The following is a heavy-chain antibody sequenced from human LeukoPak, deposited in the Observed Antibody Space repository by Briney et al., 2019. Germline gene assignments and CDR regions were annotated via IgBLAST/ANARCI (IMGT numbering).Heavy chain of an antibody. CDR1: GYTFTSYD. CDR3: ASGGSSNYYYYMDV. D-gene: IGHD6-13*01. V-gene: IGHV1-8*01. J-gene: IGHJ6*03. Sequence: ASVKVSCKASGYTFTSYDINWVRQATGQGLEWMGWMNPNSGNTGYAQKFQGRVTMTRNTSISTAYMELSSLRSEDTAVYYCASGGSSNYYYYMDVWGKGTTVTVSS. CDR2: MNPNSGNT.